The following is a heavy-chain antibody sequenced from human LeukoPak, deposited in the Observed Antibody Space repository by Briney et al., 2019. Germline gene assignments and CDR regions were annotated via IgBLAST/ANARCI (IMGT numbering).Heavy chain of an antibody. CDR3: ARSNNGSFDY. Sequence: GGPLRLSCAASGFTFSSYWMHWVRQAPGKGLVWVSRINIDGSTTNYADSVKGRFTISRDHAKNTLYLQMNSLGAEDTAVYYCARSNNGSFDYWGQGTLVTVSS. J-gene: IGHJ4*02. V-gene: IGHV3-74*01. D-gene: IGHD1/OR15-1a*01. CDR1: GFTFSSYW. CDR2: INIDGSTT.